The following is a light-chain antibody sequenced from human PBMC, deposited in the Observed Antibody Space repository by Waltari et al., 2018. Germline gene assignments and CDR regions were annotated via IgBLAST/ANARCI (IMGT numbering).Light chain of an antibody. CDR1: SGHSTNV. CDR2: VNSDGSH. CDR3: QTGGHGTWV. Sequence: QLVLTQSPSASASLGASVKLTCTLSSGHSTNVIAWLQKRPERGPRDLMKVNSDGSHNKGDRIPDRFSGSSSGAEHYRTSSSLQSEDEADYYCQTGGHGTWVFGGGTKLTVL. V-gene: IGLV4-69*01. J-gene: IGLJ3*02.